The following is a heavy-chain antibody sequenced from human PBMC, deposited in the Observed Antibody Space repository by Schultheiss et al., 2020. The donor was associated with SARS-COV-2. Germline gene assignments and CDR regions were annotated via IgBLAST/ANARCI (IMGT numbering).Heavy chain of an antibody. Sequence: SETLSLTCAVSGGSISSSNWWSWVRQPPGKGLEWIGYIYHSGSTYYNPSLKSRVTISVDTSKNQFSLKLSSVTAADTAVYYCAKVAPDTWWLPDFDYWGQGTLVTVSS. J-gene: IGHJ4*02. CDR1: GGSISSSNW. CDR2: IYHSGST. CDR3: AKVAPDTWWLPDFDY. V-gene: IGHV4-4*02. D-gene: IGHD5-12*01.